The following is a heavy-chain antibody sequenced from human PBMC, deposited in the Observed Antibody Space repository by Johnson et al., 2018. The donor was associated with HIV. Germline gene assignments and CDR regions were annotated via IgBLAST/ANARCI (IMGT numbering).Heavy chain of an antibody. CDR1: GFTVSSNY. Sequence: VQLVESGGGLVKPGGSLRLSCAASGFTVSSNYMSWVRQAPGKGLVWVSRINSDGSTTSYADSVKGRFTISRDNAKNTLYLQMNRLGAEDTAVYYCALSGGAAAYDAFDFWGQGTMVTVSS. CDR3: ALSGGAAAYDAFDF. CDR2: INSDGSTT. D-gene: IGHD6-13*01. J-gene: IGHJ3*01. V-gene: IGHV3-74*02.